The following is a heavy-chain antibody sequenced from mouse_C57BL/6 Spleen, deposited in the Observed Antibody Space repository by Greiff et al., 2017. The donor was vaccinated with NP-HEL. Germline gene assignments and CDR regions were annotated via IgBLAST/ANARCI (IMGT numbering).Heavy chain of an antibody. CDR3: ARGPNSSGFFAY. J-gene: IGHJ3*01. Sequence: EVQLVESGPELVKPGASVKISCKASGYSFTGYYMNWVKQSPEKSLEWIGEINPSTGGTTYNQKFKAKATLTVDKSSSTAYMQLKSLTSEDSAVYYCARGPNSSGFFAYWGQGTLVTVSA. CDR1: GYSFTGYY. CDR2: INPSTGGT. V-gene: IGHV1-42*01. D-gene: IGHD3-2*02.